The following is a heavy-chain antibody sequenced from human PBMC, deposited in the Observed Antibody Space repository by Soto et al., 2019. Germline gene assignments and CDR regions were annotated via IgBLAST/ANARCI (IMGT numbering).Heavy chain of an antibody. J-gene: IGHJ4*02. V-gene: IGHV3-23*01. CDR1: GFTFSSYA. Sequence: GSLRLSCAASGFTFSSYAMNWVRQAQGKGLEWVSVISGSADSTYYADSVKGRFTIARDNSRNTLYLQMNSLRAEDTAVYYCARHKFYGDAYYFDYWGQGTLVTVSS. CDR2: ISGSADST. CDR3: ARHKFYGDAYYFDY. D-gene: IGHD4-17*01.